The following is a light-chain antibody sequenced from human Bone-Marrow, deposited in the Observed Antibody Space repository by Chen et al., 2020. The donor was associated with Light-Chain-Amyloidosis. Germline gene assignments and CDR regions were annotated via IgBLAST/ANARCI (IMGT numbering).Light chain of an antibody. V-gene: IGLV2-11*01. Sequence: QSALTQPRSVSGSPGQTVTISCTGSSGGVLIYDYVSWYQQHPGRAPKLLIYDVTERPSGVPDRFSASKSGNTASLTVSGLQAEDEAEYYCCSYAGRFSYVFGPGTTLTVL. CDR2: DVT. J-gene: IGLJ1*01. CDR1: SGGVLIYDY. CDR3: CSYAGRFSYV.